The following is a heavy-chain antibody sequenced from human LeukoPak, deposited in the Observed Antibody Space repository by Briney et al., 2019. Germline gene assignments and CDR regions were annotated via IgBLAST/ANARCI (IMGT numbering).Heavy chain of an antibody. CDR2: IYPGDSDT. J-gene: IGHJ4*02. Sequence: GESLKISCKGSGYSFTSYWIGWVRQMPGKGLEWMGIIYPGDSDTRYSPSFQGQVTISADKSISTAYLQWSSLKASDTAMYYSARVLWFGEFRSKAKTLGYYFDYWGQGTLVTVSS. CDR3: ARVLWFGEFRSKAKTLGYYFDY. D-gene: IGHD3-10*01. V-gene: IGHV5-51*01. CDR1: GYSFTSYW.